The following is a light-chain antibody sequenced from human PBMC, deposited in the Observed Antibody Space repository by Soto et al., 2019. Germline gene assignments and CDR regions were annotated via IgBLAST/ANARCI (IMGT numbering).Light chain of an antibody. CDR1: SSDVGSYNL. Sequence: QSVLTQPASVSGSPGQSITISCTGTSSDVGSYNLVSWYQQHPGKAPKVMIYEVSKRPSGVSYRLSGSKSGNTASLTISGLQAEDEADYYCCSYAGIYTWVFGGGTKLTVL. V-gene: IGLV2-23*02. CDR2: EVS. J-gene: IGLJ3*02. CDR3: CSYAGIYTWV.